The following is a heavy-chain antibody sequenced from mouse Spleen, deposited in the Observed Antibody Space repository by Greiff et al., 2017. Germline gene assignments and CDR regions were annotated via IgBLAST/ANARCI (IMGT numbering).Heavy chain of an antibody. CDR2: IDPENGDT. CDR3: NADYGNYGYAMDY. CDR1: GFNIKDYY. V-gene: IGHV14-4*02. J-gene: IGHJ4*01. Sequence: EVQLQQSGAELVRSGASVKLSCTASGFNIKDYYTHWVKQRPEQGLEWIGWIDPENGDTEYAPKFQGKATMTADTSSNTAYLQLSSLTSEDTAVYYCNADYGNYGYAMDYWGQGTSVTVSS. D-gene: IGHD2-1*01.